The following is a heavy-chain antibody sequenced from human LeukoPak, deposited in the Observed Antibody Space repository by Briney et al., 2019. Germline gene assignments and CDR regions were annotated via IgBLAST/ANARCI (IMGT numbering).Heavy chain of an antibody. J-gene: IGHJ4*02. CDR2: ISYDGNNN. CDR3: AKDPGYTSGVDY. V-gene: IGHV3-30*18. CDR1: GFTFSSYG. Sequence: PGRSLRLSCAASGFTFSSYGRHWVRQAPGKGLEWVAVISYDGNNNYYADSVKGRFTISRDNSKNTLYLQMNSLRAEDTAVYYCAKDPGYTSGVDYWGQGTLVTVSS. D-gene: IGHD6-19*01.